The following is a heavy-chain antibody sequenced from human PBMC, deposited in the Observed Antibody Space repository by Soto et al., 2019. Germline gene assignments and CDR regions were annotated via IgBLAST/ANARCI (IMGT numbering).Heavy chain of an antibody. CDR2: ISGSGGST. V-gene: IGHV3-23*01. Sequence: GGSLRLSCAASGFTFSSYAMSWVRQAPGKGLEWVSAISGSGGSTYYADSVKGRFTISRDNSKNTLYLQMNSLRAEDTAVYYCAKDQAAMVTGSAAFDIWGQGTMVTVS. D-gene: IGHD5-18*01. CDR1: GFTFSSYA. CDR3: AKDQAAMVTGSAAFDI. J-gene: IGHJ3*02.